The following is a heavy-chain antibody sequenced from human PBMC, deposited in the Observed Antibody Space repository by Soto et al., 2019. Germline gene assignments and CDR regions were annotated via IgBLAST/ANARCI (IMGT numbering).Heavy chain of an antibody. CDR3: ARVQDIEAFGGRRRLDL. V-gene: IGHV3-48*03. CDR1: GFTFSLYE. D-gene: IGHD5-12*01. CDR2: ISGSGRTI. Sequence: PGGSLSLSCAASGFTFSLYEMSWVRQAPGKGLEWVSYISGSGRTIYQADSVKGRFTISRDNAKTSLYLDMKSLRGEDTAVYYCARVQDIEAFGGRRRLDLWGQGTMVTVYS. J-gene: IGHJ5*02.